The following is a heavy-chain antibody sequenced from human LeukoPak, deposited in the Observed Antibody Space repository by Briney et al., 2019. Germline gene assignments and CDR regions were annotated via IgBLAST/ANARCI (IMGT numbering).Heavy chain of an antibody. V-gene: IGHV4-61*02. CDR2: IYTSGST. Sequence: PSETLSLTCTVSGGSISSGSYYWSWIRQPAGKGLEWIGRIYTSGSTNYNPSLKSRVTISVDTSKNQFSLKLSSVTAADTAVYYCARATRGFDYWGKGTLVTVSS. CDR3: ARATRGFDY. D-gene: IGHD3-10*01. J-gene: IGHJ4*02. CDR1: GGSISSGSYY.